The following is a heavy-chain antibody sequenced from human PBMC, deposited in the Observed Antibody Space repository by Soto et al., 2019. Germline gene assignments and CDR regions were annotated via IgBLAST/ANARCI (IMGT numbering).Heavy chain of an antibody. CDR3: ARDRGGDLKAFDI. CDR1: GFTFSTYS. CDR2: ISSSSSYI. Sequence: EVQLVASGGGLVKPGGSLSLSCAASGFTFSTYSINWVRQAPGKGLEWVSSISSSSSYIYYANSVKGRFTISRDNAKNSLYLQLSSLGAEATAVYDCARDRGGDLKAFDIWGQGTMVTVSS. V-gene: IGHV3-21*01. D-gene: IGHD3-10*01. J-gene: IGHJ3*02.